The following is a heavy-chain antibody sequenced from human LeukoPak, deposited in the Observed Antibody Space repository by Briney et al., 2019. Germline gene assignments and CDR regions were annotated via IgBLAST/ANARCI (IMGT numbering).Heavy chain of an antibody. D-gene: IGHD1-14*01. CDR3: ARQVYLRGQAYYYYGMDV. CDR2: IIPIFGTA. Sequence: ASVKVSCKASGGTFSSYAISWVRQAPGQGLEWMGGIIPIFGTANYAQRFQGRVTITADESTSTAYMELSSLRSEDTAVYYCARQVYLRGQAYYYYGMDVWGKGTTVTVSS. J-gene: IGHJ6*04. CDR1: GGTFSSYA. V-gene: IGHV1-69*13.